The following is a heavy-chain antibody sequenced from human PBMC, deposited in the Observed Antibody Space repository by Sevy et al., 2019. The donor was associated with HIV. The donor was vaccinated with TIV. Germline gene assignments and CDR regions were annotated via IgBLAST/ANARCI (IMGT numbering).Heavy chain of an antibody. V-gene: IGHV3-30-3*01. CDR1: GFTFSSYA. D-gene: IGHD6-6*01. Sequence: GGSLRLSCAASGFTFSSYAMHWVRQAPGKGLEWVAVISYDGSNKYYADSVKGRFTISRDNSKNTLYLQMNSLRAEDTAVYYCARDPSSIAARHTTIYYYHGMDIWGQGTTVTVSS. CDR2: ISYDGSNK. CDR3: ARDPSSIAARHTTIYYYHGMDI. J-gene: IGHJ6*01.